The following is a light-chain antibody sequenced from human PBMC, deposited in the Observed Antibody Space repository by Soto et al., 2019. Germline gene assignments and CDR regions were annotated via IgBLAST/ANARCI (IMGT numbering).Light chain of an antibody. CDR1: SGDVGAYNY. CDR3: SSFTTNRVYV. J-gene: IGLJ1*01. Sequence: QSVLTQPASVSGSPGQSITISCTGTSGDVGAYNYVSWYQQHPGKAPRLMIYDVSNRPSGASNRFSGSKSGNTASLTISGLQAEDEADYYCSSFTTNRVYVFGPGTKLTVL. CDR2: DVS. V-gene: IGLV2-14*01.